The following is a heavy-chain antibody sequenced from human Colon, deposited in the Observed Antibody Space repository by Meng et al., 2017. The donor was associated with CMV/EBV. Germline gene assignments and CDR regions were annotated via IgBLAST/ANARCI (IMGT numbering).Heavy chain of an antibody. V-gene: IGHV4-39*07. J-gene: IGHJ6*02. CDR2: IYYSGST. D-gene: IGHD3-3*01. CDR3: ARYDFWCGYTPPGMDV. CDR1: GGSISSSSYY. Sequence: SETLSLTCTVSGGSISSSSYYWGWIRQPPGKGLESIGRIYYSGSTYYNPSLKSRVTISVDTSKNQFSLKLSSVTAADTAVYYCARYDFWCGYTPPGMDVWGQGTTVTVSS.